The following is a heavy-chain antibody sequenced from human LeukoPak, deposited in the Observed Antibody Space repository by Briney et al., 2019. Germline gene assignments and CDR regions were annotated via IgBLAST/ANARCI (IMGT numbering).Heavy chain of an antibody. D-gene: IGHD2-15*01. V-gene: IGHV1-2*06. J-gene: IGHJ5*02. CDR2: INPNSGGT. CDR1: GNTFIGYY. Sequence: ASVKVSCKTSGNTFIGYYMHWVRQAPGQGLEWMGRINPNSGGTNYAQKFQGRVTMTRDTSISTAYMELSGQGSDDTAVYYCVSSGYCSGGSCYEVQWFDPWGQGTLVTVSS. CDR3: VSSGYCSGGSCYEVQWFDP.